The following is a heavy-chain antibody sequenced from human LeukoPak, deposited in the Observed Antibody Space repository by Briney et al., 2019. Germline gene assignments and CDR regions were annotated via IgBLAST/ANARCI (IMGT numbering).Heavy chain of an antibody. CDR2: IYYSGST. J-gene: IGHJ4*02. CDR1: GGSISSSYYY. V-gene: IGHV4-39*01. Sequence: SETLSLTCTVSGGSISSSYYYWGWIRQPPGKGLEWIGRIYYSGSTYHNPSLKNRVTISVDTSKNQFSLKLSSVTAADTAVYYCARVTADYDFWSGYPTPFFDYWGQGTLVTVSS. CDR3: ARVTADYDFWSGYPTPFFDY. D-gene: IGHD3-3*01.